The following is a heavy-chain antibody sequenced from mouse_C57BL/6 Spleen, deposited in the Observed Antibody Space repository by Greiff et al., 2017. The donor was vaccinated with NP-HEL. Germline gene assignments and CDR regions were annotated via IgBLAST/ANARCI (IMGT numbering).Heavy chain of an antibody. CDR3: ARSGSLPSLPFYFDS. CDR2: ISYSGST. Sequence: EVQLVESGPGLAKPSQTLSLTCSVTGYSITSDYWNWIRKFPGNKLEYMGYISYSGSTYYIPSLKSRISITRDTSKNQYYLQLNSVTTEDTATYYCARSGSLPSLPFYFDSWGKGTTLAVSS. J-gene: IGHJ2*01. CDR1: GYSITSDY. V-gene: IGHV3-8*01. D-gene: IGHD3-2*02.